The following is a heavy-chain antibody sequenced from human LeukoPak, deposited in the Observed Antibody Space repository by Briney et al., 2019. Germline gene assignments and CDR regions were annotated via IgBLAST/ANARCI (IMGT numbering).Heavy chain of an antibody. CDR2: IYHSGST. CDR1: GFTFSSYAM. CDR3: ASWVGDYDSSI. Sequence: GSLRLSCAASGFTFSSYAMSWVRQAPGKGLEWIGEIYHSGSTNYNPSLKSRVTISVDKSKNQFSLKLSSVTAADTAVYYCASWVGDYDSSIWGQGTLVTVSS. D-gene: IGHD3-22*01. V-gene: IGHV4-4*02. J-gene: IGHJ4*02.